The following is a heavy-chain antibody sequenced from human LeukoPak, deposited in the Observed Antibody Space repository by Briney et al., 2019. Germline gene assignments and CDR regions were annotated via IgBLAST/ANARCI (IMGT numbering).Heavy chain of an antibody. CDR1: GFTFSSYE. J-gene: IGHJ4*02. CDR2: ISSSGSTI. CDR3: AKDIGHIVGATTVFDY. V-gene: IGHV3-48*03. D-gene: IGHD1-26*01. Sequence: GGSLRLSCAASGFTFSSYEMNWVRQAPGKGLEWVSYISSSGSTIYYADSVKGRFTISRDNAKNSLYLQMNSLRAEDMALYYCAKDIGHIVGATTVFDYWGQGTLVTVSS.